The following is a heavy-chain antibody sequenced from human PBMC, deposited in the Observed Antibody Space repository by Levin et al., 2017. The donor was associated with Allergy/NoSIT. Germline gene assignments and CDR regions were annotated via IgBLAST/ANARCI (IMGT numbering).Heavy chain of an antibody. CDR3: ARGHPPQYSSSWYGRGRLWNYYFDY. J-gene: IGHJ4*02. D-gene: IGHD6-13*01. V-gene: IGHV4-34*01. CDR1: GGSFSGYY. CDR2: INHSGST. Sequence: TSETLSLTCAVYGGSFSGYYWSWIRQPPGKGLEWIGEINHSGSTNYNPSLKSRVTISVDTSKNQFSLKLSSVTAADTAVYYCARGHPPQYSSSWYGRGRLWNYYFDYWGQGTLVTVSS.